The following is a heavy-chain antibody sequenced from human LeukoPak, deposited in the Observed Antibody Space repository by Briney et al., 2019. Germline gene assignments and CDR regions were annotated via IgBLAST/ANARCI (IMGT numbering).Heavy chain of an antibody. Sequence: GASVKVSCKASGDTFTGYYMHWVRQAPGQGLEWMGWINPNSGGTNYAQKFQGRVTTTRDTSISTAYMELSRLRSDDTAVYYCARDLAYYYGSGSYGRWGQGTLVTVSS. D-gene: IGHD3-10*01. CDR1: GDTFTGYY. V-gene: IGHV1-2*02. CDR2: INPNSGGT. J-gene: IGHJ4*02. CDR3: ARDLAYYYGSGSYGR.